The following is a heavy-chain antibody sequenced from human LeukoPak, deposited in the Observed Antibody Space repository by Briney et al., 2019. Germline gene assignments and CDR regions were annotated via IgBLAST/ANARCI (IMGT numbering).Heavy chain of an antibody. CDR3: AKNFWSDKYFYYYMDV. V-gene: IGHV3-23*01. CDR1: GFTFSSYA. Sequence: PGGSLRLSCVASGFTFSSYAMSWVRQAPGKGLEWVSAITRAGSTYFADSVKGRFTISRDNSKNTLDLQMNSLRAEDTAVYYCAKNFWSDKYFYYYMDVWGKGTTVTVSS. D-gene: IGHD3-3*01. CDR2: ITRAGST. J-gene: IGHJ6*03.